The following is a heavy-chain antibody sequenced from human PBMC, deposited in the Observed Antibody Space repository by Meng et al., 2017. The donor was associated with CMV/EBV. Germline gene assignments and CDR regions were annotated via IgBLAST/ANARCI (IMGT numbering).Heavy chain of an antibody. Sequence: SVKVSCKASGGTFSSYAISWVRQAPGQGLEWMGGIIPIFGTANYAQKFQGRVTITTDESTSTAYMELSSLRSEDTAVYYCATLGLLFRPFDGYYGMDVWGQGTTVIVSS. CDR2: IIPIFGTA. V-gene: IGHV1-69*05. CDR3: ATLGLLFRPFDGYYGMDV. CDR1: GGTFSSYA. J-gene: IGHJ6*02. D-gene: IGHD2-21*01.